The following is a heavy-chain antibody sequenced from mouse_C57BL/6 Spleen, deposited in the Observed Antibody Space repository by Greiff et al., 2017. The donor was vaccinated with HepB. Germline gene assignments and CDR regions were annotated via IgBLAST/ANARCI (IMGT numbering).Heavy chain of an antibody. Sequence: VQGVESGAELVKPGASVKISCKASGYAFSSYWMNWVKQRPGKGLEWIGQIYPGDGDTNYNGKFKGKATLTADKSSSTAYMQLSSLTSEDSAVYFCARFTTVVAATRDYWGQGTTLTVSS. CDR3: ARFTTVVAATRDY. V-gene: IGHV1-80*01. CDR1: GYAFSSYW. CDR2: IYPGDGDT. J-gene: IGHJ2*01. D-gene: IGHD1-1*01.